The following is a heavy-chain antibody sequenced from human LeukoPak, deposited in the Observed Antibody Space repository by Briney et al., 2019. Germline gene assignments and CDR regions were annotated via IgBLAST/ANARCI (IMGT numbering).Heavy chain of an antibody. J-gene: IGHJ5*02. CDR1: GGSITSGDYY. V-gene: IGHV4-30-4*01. CDR2: IYYSGNT. Sequence: SETLSLTCTVSGGSITSGDYYWSWIRQPPGKGLEWIGYIYYSGNTYYSPSLKSRVTISLDTSKTQFSLKLSSVTAADTAVYYCATGYSGYLNWFDPWGQGTLVTVSS. D-gene: IGHD5-12*01. CDR3: ATGYSGYLNWFDP.